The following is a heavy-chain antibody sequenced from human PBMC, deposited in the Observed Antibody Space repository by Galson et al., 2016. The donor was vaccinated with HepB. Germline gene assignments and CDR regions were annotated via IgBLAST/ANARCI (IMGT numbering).Heavy chain of an antibody. CDR2: IWYGGTEK. V-gene: IGHV3-33*01. Sequence: SLRLSCAASGFTFSHYGMHWVRHAPGKGLQWVAVIWYGGTEKYYADSMKGRFTISRDNSKNTLYLQMNSLRAEDTAVYYCARTSNHDYNGLDVWGQGTTVTVAS. D-gene: IGHD5-12*01. J-gene: IGHJ6*02. CDR3: ARTSNHDYNGLDV. CDR1: GFTFSHYG.